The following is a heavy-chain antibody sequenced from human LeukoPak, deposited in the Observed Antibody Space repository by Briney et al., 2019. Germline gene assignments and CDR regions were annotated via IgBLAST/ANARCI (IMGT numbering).Heavy chain of an antibody. V-gene: IGHV5-51*01. CDR1: GYSFTSYW. CDR3: ARPQGYCSGGSCYSGEDYFVY. Sequence: GESLKISCKGSGYSFTSYWIGWVRQMPGKGLEWMGIIYPGDSDTRYSPSFQAQVPISADKSLSTAYLQWSSLKASDTAMYYCARPQGYCSGGSCYSGEDYFVYWGQGTLVLVSS. D-gene: IGHD2-15*01. CDR2: IYPGDSDT. J-gene: IGHJ4*02.